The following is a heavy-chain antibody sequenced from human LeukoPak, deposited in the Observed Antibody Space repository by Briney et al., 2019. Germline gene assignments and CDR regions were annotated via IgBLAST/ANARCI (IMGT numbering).Heavy chain of an antibody. D-gene: IGHD2-2*01. Sequence: GGSLRLSCAASGFTFSDYYMSWIRQAPGRGLEWVSYISWDSSYTSYADSVKGRFSVSRDNSKNTLFLQMNGLRAEDTAVYYCAKDRSCSGSSCNVGSWGQGTMVTVSS. J-gene: IGHJ3*01. CDR1: GFTFSDYY. CDR3: AKDRSCSGSSCNVGS. V-gene: IGHV3-11*05. CDR2: ISWDSSYT.